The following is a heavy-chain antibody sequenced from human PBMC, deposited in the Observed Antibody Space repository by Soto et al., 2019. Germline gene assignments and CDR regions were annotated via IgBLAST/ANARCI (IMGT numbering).Heavy chain of an antibody. CDR2: FNYAGRL. CDR3: ARVLRGYSGFEDYFDY. Sequence: VSQTQGKGLEWVSFTFNYAGRLYYPGSVQGRFTISRENAKNSLYLQMNSLRAGDTAVYYCARVLRGYSGFEDYFDYWGQGALVTVSS. V-gene: IGHV3-13*05. J-gene: IGHJ4*02. D-gene: IGHD5-12*01.